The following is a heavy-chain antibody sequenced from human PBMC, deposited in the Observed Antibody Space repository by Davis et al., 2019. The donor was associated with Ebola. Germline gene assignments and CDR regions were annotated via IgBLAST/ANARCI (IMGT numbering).Heavy chain of an antibody. CDR1: GFTFSSYN. CDR2: ISSSSSTI. J-gene: IGHJ4*02. V-gene: IGHV3-48*01. D-gene: IGHD5-12*01. CDR3: ARESVNIVAS. Sequence: GGSLRLSCVASGFTFSSYNMNWVRQAPGKGLEWVSYISSSSSTIYYADSVKGRFTISRDNAKNSLYLQMNSLRAEDTAVYYCARESVNIVASWGQGTLVTVSS.